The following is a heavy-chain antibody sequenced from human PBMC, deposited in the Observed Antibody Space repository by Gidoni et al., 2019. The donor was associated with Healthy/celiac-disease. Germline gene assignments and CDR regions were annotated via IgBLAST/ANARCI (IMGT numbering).Heavy chain of an antibody. CDR1: GFTFSNAW. J-gene: IGHJ6*02. CDR2: IKSKTDGGTT. Sequence: EVQLVESGGGLVKPGGSLRLSCAASGFTFSNAWMNWVRQAPGKGLEWVGRIKSKTDGGTTDYAAPVKGRFTISRDDSKNTLYLQMNSLKTEDTAVYYCTTDTSEYSSSWYDLGYYGMDVWGQGTTVTVSS. D-gene: IGHD6-13*01. CDR3: TTDTSEYSSSWYDLGYYGMDV. V-gene: IGHV3-15*07.